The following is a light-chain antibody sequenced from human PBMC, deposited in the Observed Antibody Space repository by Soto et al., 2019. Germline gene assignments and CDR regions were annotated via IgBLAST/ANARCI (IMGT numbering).Light chain of an antibody. CDR1: NSDVGSYNR. CDR3: SSYTSSSTWV. CDR2: EVS. J-gene: IGLJ3*02. Sequence: QSALTQPPSVSGSPGQSVTISCTGTNSDVGSYNRVSWYQQPPGTAPKLMIYEVSNRPSGVPDRFSGSKSGNTASLTISGLQAEDEGDYYCSSYTSSSTWVFGGGTKLTVL. V-gene: IGLV2-18*02.